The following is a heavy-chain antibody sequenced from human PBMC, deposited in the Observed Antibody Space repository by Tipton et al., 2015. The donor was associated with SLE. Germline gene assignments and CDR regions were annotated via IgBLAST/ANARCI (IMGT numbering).Heavy chain of an antibody. V-gene: IGHV4-31*03. J-gene: IGHJ4*02. D-gene: IGHD3-22*01. CDR2: IYFSGST. CDR3: ARGGKYHDTGRFFDY. Sequence: TLSLTCTVSGDSISSGGYYWSWIRQHPGKGLEWIGYIYFSGSTYYNPSLKSRVIISIDTSKNQFSLKLSSVTAADTAVYYCARGGKYHDTGRFFDYWGQGTLVTVSS. CDR1: GDSISSGGYY.